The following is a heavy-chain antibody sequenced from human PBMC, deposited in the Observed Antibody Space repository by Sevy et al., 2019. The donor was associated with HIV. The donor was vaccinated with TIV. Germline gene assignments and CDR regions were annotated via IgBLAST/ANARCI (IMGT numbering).Heavy chain of an antibody. Sequence: GGSLRLSCAASGFSFSDYRMHWVRQAPGKGLEWVAVISYDGRNNKYNADSVKGRFTIPRDNSKNTLYLQMNSLRAEDTAIYYCARDRGEILSSAFDYWGQGTLVTVSS. CDR3: ARDRGEILSSAFDY. V-gene: IGHV3-30*03. J-gene: IGHJ4*02. D-gene: IGHD3-16*01. CDR1: GFSFSDYR. CDR2: ISYDGRNNK.